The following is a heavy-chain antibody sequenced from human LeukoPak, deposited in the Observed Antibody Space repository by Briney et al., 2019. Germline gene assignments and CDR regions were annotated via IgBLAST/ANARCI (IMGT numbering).Heavy chain of an antibody. CDR3: ARGMDRNYGDYEEY. Sequence: SETLSLTCTVSGGSISSSSYYWGWIRQPPGKGLEWIGEINHSGSTNCNPSLKSRVTISVDTSKNQFSLKLSSVTAADTAVYYCARGMDRNYGDYEEYWGQGTLVTVSS. D-gene: IGHD4-17*01. J-gene: IGHJ4*02. V-gene: IGHV4-39*07. CDR1: GGSISSSSYY. CDR2: INHSGST.